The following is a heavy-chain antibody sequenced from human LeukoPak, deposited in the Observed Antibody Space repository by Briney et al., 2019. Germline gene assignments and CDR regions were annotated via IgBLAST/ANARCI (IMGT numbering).Heavy chain of an antibody. V-gene: IGHV1-18*01. Sequence: GASVTVSCKASGYTFTSYGLSWVRQAPGQGLEWMGRITTYNGNTEYAQNFQGRVTMTTDTSTSTAYMELRSLRSDDTAVYYCARGIVPAARDYYYYYMDVWGKGTTVTVSS. CDR2: ITTYNGNT. J-gene: IGHJ6*03. D-gene: IGHD2-2*01. CDR1: GYTFTSYG. CDR3: ARGIVPAARDYYYYYMDV.